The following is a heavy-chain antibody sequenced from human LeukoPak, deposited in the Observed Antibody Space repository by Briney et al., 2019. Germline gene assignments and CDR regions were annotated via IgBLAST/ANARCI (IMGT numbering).Heavy chain of an antibody. Sequence: GGSLRLSCAVSGFTFSSYSMTWVRQAPGKGLEWVSYISITSATKYYADSVKGRFTISRDNDEKSLFLQMDSLRAEDTAVYYCVRDRFGDYGSGSYYVTYWGQGTLVIVSS. CDR2: ISITSATK. J-gene: IGHJ4*02. D-gene: IGHD3-10*01. CDR1: GFTFSSYS. V-gene: IGHV3-48*01. CDR3: VRDRFGDYGSGSYYVTY.